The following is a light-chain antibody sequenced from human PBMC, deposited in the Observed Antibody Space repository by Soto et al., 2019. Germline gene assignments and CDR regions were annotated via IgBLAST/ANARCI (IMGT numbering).Light chain of an antibody. CDR2: DVS. V-gene: IGLV2-14*03. Sequence: QSALTQPASVSGSPGQSITISCTGTSSDVGLYNYVSWYRHLPGKAPELIIYDVSNRPSGVSNRFSGSKSANTASLTISGLRAEDEADYYCNSYTSSGTYVFGTGTKLTVL. CDR1: SSDVGLYNY. CDR3: NSYTSSGTYV. J-gene: IGLJ1*01.